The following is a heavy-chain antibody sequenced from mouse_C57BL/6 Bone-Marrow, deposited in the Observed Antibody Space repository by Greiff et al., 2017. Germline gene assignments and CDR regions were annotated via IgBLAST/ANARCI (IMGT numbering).Heavy chain of an antibody. V-gene: IGHV5-17*01. CDR1: GFTFSDYG. Sequence: EVKLVESGGGLVKPGGSLKLSCAASGFTFSDYGMHWVRQAPEKGLEWVAYISSGSSTIYYADTVKGRFTIARDNAKNTLFLQMTSLRSEDTAMYYCARNGLLLWYRAWFAYWGQGTLVTVSA. D-gene: IGHD2-1*01. J-gene: IGHJ3*01. CDR2: ISSGSSTI. CDR3: ARNGLLLWYRAWFAY.